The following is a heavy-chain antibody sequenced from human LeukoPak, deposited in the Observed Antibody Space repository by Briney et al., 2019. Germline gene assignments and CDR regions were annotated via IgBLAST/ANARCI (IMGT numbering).Heavy chain of an antibody. Sequence: PSETLSLTCTVSGGSISSSSYYWGWIRQPPGKGLEWIGSIYYSGSTYYNPSLKSRVTIYVDTSKNQFSLKLSSVTAADPAVYYCARPYYGSESPFDYWGQGTLVTVSS. D-gene: IGHD3-10*01. CDR1: GGSISSSSYY. J-gene: IGHJ4*02. CDR2: IYYSGST. CDR3: ARPYYGSESPFDY. V-gene: IGHV4-39*01.